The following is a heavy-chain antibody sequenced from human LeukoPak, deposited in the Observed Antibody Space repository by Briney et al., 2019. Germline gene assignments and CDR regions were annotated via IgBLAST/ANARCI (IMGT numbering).Heavy chain of an antibody. V-gene: IGHV3-23*01. Sequence: GGSLRLSCAASGFTFSSYAMSWVRQAPGKGLEWVSAISGSGGSYYADSVKGRFTISRDNSKNTLFLQMNSLRAEDTAVYYCAKLGGSGTYWPFDYWGQGTLVTVSS. D-gene: IGHD3-10*01. CDR2: ISGSGGS. J-gene: IGHJ4*02. CDR1: GFTFSSYA. CDR3: AKLGGSGTYWPFDY.